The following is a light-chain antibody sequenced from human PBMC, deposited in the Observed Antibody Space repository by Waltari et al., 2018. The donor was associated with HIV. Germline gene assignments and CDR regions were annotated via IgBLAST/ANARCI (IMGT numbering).Light chain of an antibody. CDR2: KAS. CDR1: QSVSNY. J-gene: IGKJ2*01. Sequence: DIQMTQSPSALSASVGDGVTITCRASQSVSNYLAWYQQKPGRAPKLLIQKASILESGVPSRFSGSGSGTEFTLTISSLQPDDSATYYCHQYNSYSTFGQGTKLEIK. V-gene: IGKV1-5*03. CDR3: HQYNSYST.